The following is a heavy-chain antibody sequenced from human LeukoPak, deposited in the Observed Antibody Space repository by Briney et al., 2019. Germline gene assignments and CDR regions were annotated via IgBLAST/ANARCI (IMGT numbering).Heavy chain of an antibody. V-gene: IGHV3-23*01. CDR1: GFTFSSYA. J-gene: IGHJ4*02. CDR3: ARVGALSSSWLLY. D-gene: IGHD6-13*01. CDR2: ISGSGGNT. Sequence: GGSLRLSCAASGFTFSSYAMNWVRQAPGKGLEWVSAISGSGGNTHYADSVKGRFTISRDNAKNSLYLQMNSLRAEDTAVYFCARVGALSSSWLLYWGQGTLVTVSS.